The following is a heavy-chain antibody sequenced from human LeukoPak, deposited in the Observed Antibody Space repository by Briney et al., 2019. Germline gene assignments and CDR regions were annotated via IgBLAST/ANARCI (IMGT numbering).Heavy chain of an antibody. V-gene: IGHV1-2*04. CDR1: GYTFTGYY. D-gene: IGHD6-19*01. Sequence: GASVKVSCKASGYTFTGYYMHWVRQAPGQGLEWMGWINPNSGGTNYAQKFQGWVTMTRDTSISTAYMELSRLRSDDTAVYYCCIAVAGKRDDAFDIWGQGTMVTVSS. CDR2: INPNSGGT. J-gene: IGHJ3*02. CDR3: CIAVAGKRDDAFDI.